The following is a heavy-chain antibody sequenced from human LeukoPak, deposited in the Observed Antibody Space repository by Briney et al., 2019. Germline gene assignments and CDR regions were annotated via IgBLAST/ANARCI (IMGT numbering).Heavy chain of an antibody. CDR1: GFTFSSYA. CDR2: INSDGSST. CDR3: ARGNRIAVAGTAAFDH. J-gene: IGHJ4*02. Sequence: GRSLRLSCAASGFTFSSYAMHWVRQAPGKGLEWVSRINSDGSSTSYADSVEGRFTISRDNAKNTLYLQMNSLRAEDTAVYYCARGNRIAVAGTAAFDHWGQGTLVTVSS. V-gene: IGHV3-74*01. D-gene: IGHD6-13*01.